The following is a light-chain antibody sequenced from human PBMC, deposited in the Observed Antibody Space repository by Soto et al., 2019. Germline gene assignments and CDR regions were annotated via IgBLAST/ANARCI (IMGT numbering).Light chain of an antibody. CDR1: QSISSY. Sequence: IQMTQSPSSLSASVGDRFTMAFRSSQSISSYLNWYQQKPGKAPKLLIYAASSLQSGVPSRFSGSGSGTDFTLTISSLQPEDFATYYCLQDYNYPLTFGGGTKVDI. CDR3: LQDYNYPLT. V-gene: IGKV1-6*01. CDR2: AAS. J-gene: IGKJ4*01.